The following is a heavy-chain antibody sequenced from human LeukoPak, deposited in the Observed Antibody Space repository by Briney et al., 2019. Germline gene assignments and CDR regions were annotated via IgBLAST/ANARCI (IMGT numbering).Heavy chain of an antibody. J-gene: IGHJ4*02. D-gene: IGHD5-12*01. V-gene: IGHV3-13*04. CDR3: VRGTGYSAYDYDFDY. Sequence: GGSLRLSCAASGFXFSSYDIHWVRQPRGKGLEWVSAIGTAGDTYYPGSVKGRFTISRENAKNSLYLQMNSLRAGDTAVYYCVRGTGYSAYDYDFDYWGQGTLVTVSS. CDR2: IGTAGDT. CDR1: GFXFSSYD.